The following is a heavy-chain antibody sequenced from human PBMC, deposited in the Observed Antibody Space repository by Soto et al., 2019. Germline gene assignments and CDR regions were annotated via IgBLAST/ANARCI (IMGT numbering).Heavy chain of an antibody. J-gene: IGHJ2*01. Sequence: RKGLVWVSGISRNSGSLGYADSVKGRFTISRDNAKNSLYLQMNSLRAEDTALYYCAKYIGFFFSSRRRHTRCSLGLGIPAEPSSDL. CDR2: ISRNSGSL. V-gene: IGHV3-9*01. CDR3: AKYIGFFFSSRRRHTRCSLGLGIPAEPSSDL. D-gene: IGHD3-10*02.